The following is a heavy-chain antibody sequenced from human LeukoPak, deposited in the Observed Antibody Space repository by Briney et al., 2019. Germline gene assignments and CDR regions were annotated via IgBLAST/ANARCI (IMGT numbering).Heavy chain of an antibody. CDR3: ASRYGSGSYGIDF. CDR1: GDSISTYY. CDR2: VYYRGNT. D-gene: IGHD3-10*01. Sequence: SETLSLTCTVSGDSISTYYWSWIRQPPGKGQEWIGYVYYRGNTNYNPSLKSRVTIAIDKSKNQFSLKLSTVTAADTAVYYCASRYGSGSYGIDFLGQGTLVTVSS. V-gene: IGHV4-59*01. J-gene: IGHJ4*02.